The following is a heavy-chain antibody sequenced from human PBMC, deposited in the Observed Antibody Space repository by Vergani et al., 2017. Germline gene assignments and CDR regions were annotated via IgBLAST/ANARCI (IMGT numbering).Heavy chain of an antibody. CDR2: ISSSSSYI. CDR1: GFTFSSYS. V-gene: IGHV3-21*01. D-gene: IGHD4-23*01. CDR3: ARQVRWHTGDFDY. Sequence: EVQLVESGGGLVKPGGSLRLSCAASGFTFSSYSMNWVRQAPGKGLEWVSSISSSSSYIYYADSVKGRFTISRDNAKNSLYLQMNSLRAEDTAVYYCARQVRWHTGDFDYWGQGTLVTVSS. J-gene: IGHJ4*02.